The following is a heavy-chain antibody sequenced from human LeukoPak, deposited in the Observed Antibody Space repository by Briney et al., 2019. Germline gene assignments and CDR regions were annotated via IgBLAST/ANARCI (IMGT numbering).Heavy chain of an antibody. CDR2: INYSGST. D-gene: IGHD4-17*01. Sequence: SETLSLTCTVSGGSISDYYWSWIRQPPGKGLEWIGYINYSGSTNYNPSLKSRVTISVDTSKNQFSLKLSSVTAADTAVYYCAREGRYGDNEGYYYYYYMDVWGKGTTVTISS. J-gene: IGHJ6*03. V-gene: IGHV4-59*01. CDR1: GGSISDYY. CDR3: AREGRYGDNEGYYYYYYMDV.